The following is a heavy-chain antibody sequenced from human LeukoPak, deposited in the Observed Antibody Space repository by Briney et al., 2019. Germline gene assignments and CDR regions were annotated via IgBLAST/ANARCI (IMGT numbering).Heavy chain of an antibody. V-gene: IGHV5-51*01. J-gene: IGHJ4*02. CDR1: GYRFTNYW. CDR2: IYPSDSDT. Sequence: GESLKISCKGSGYRFTNYWIGWVRQMPGKGLEWMGIIYPSDSDTRYSPSFQGQVTLSADKSISTAYLQWRSLKASDTALYYCARLLERAYSFGSVDYWGQGTLLTVSS. CDR3: ARLLERAYSFGSVDY. D-gene: IGHD5-18*01.